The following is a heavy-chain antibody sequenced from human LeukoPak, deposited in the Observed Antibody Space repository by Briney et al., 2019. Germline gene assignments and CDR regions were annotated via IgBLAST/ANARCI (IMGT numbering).Heavy chain of an antibody. D-gene: IGHD3-10*01. J-gene: IGHJ5*02. V-gene: IGHV4-4*07. Sequence: PSETLSLTCTVSGGSISSYYWSWIRQPAGKGLEWIGRIYTSGSITYNPSLKSRVSMLVDTSKNQFSLKLSSVTAADTAVYYCARDSGTTGEVKFDPWGQGTLVTVSS. CDR1: GGSISSYY. CDR2: IYTSGSI. CDR3: ARDSGTTGEVKFDP.